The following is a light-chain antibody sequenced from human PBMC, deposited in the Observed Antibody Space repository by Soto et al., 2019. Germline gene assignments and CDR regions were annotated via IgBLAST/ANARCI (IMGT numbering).Light chain of an antibody. CDR2: DAS. CDR3: QQRRHWPPLT. Sequence: EIVLTQSPATLSLSPGERATLSCRASQSVFTYLAWYQQKPGQAPRLLIYDASNRASGVPGRFSGRGSGTDFTLTISSLEPEDFAVYYCQQRRHWPPLTFGGGTKVEMK. V-gene: IGKV3-11*01. J-gene: IGKJ4*01. CDR1: QSVFTY.